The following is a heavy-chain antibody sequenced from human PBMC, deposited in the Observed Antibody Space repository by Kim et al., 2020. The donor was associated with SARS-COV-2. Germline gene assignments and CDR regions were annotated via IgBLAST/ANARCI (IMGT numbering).Heavy chain of an antibody. D-gene: IGHD2-2*02. J-gene: IGHJ6*02. CDR2: ISAYNGNT. Sequence: ASVKVSCKASDYTFTSYGMSWVRQAPGQGLEWMGWISAYNGNTNYAQKLQGRVTMTTDTSTSTAYMELRSLRSDDTAVYYCARDTYCTSTSCYSRGRGYYYGMDVWGQGTTVTVSS. CDR3: ARDTYCTSTSCYSRGRGYYYGMDV. CDR1: DYTFTSYG. V-gene: IGHV1-18*01.